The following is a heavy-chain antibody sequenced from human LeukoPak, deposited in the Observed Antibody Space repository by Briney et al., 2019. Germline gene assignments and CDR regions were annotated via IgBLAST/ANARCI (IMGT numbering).Heavy chain of an antibody. CDR3: AKGLRFGELGPFDY. J-gene: IGHJ4*02. D-gene: IGHD3-10*01. V-gene: IGHV3-30-3*01. Sequence: GGSLRLSCAASGFTFSSYAMHWVRQAPGKGLEWVAVISYDGSNKYYADSVKGRFTISRDNSKNTLYLQMNSLRAEDTAVYYCAKGLRFGELGPFDYWGQGTLVTVSS. CDR2: ISYDGSNK. CDR1: GFTFSSYA.